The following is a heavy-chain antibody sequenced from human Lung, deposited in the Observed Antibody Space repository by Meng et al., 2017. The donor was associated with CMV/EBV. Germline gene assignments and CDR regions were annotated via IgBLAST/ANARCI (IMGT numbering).Heavy chain of an antibody. D-gene: IGHD3-3*01. CDR2: IIPIFGTA. CDR1: GGTFSSYA. CDR3: ARDRPITIFGVVQSQWFDP. V-gene: IGHV1-69*05. Sequence: SXXVSXKAAGGTFSSYAISWGRQAPGQELEWMGGIIPIFGTANYAQKFQGRVTITTDESTSTAYMELSSLRSEDTAVYYCARDRPITIFGVVQSQWFDPXGQGTLVTVSS. J-gene: IGHJ5*02.